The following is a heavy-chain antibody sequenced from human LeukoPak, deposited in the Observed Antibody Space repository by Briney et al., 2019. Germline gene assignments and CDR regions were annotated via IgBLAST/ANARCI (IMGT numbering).Heavy chain of an antibody. CDR3: AREDTAMVLDY. J-gene: IGHJ4*02. Sequence: GASVEVSCKASGYTFTSYYMHWVRQAPGQGLEWMGIINPSGGSTSYAQKFQGRVTMTRDMSTSTVYMELSSLRSEDTAVYYCAREDTAMVLDYWGQGTLVTVSS. CDR2: INPSGGST. V-gene: IGHV1-46*01. CDR1: GYTFTSYY. D-gene: IGHD5-18*01.